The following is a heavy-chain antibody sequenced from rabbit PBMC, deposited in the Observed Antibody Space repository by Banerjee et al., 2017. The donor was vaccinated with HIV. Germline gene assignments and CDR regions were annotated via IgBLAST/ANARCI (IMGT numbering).Heavy chain of an antibody. D-gene: IGHD4-1*01. CDR3: ARDGSGWGANFNL. CDR1: GFSFSNKYV. CDR2: IYTSSGST. V-gene: IGHV1S45*01. Sequence: QEQLVESGGGLVKPGASLTLSCKASGFSFSNKYVMCWVRQAPGKGLEWIACIYTSSGSTDYASWVNGRFTISLDNAQNTVPLQMTNLTAADTATYFCARDGSGWGANFNLWGPGTLVTVS. J-gene: IGHJ4*01.